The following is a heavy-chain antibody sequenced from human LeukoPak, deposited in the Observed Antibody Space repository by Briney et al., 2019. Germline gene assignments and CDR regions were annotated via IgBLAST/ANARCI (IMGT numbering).Heavy chain of an antibody. CDR3: ASPIEGTGYFRYYFDN. CDR1: GFTFSNYA. V-gene: IGHV3-23*01. CDR2: ITDTGGST. Sequence: PGGSLRLSCAASGFTFSNYAMSWVRQAPGKGLEWVSIITDTGGSTYSADSVRGRFTISRDNSKNTLYLQMNSLRVEDTAIYYCASPIEGTGYFRYYFDNWGQGTLVAVSS. J-gene: IGHJ4*02. D-gene: IGHD3/OR15-3a*01.